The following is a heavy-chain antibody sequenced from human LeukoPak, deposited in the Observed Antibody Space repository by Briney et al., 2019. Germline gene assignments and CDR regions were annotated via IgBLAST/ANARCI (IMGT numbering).Heavy chain of an antibody. J-gene: IGHJ4*02. Sequence: GGSLRLSCAASGFPFSDVWMSWVRQAPGKGLEWVGRIKSKADGGTAYYAAPLKGRFTFSRDDSKNTLYLQMNSLKTEDTAVYYCTTDWYYYDSSGYYPIFWGQGTLVTVSS. CDR3: TTDWYYYDSSGYYPIF. D-gene: IGHD3-22*01. CDR1: GFPFSDVW. V-gene: IGHV3-15*01. CDR2: IKSKADGGTA.